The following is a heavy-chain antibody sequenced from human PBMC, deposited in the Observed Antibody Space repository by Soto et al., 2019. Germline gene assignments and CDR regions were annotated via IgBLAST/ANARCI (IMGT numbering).Heavy chain of an antibody. CDR3: ARSHMVRGVIGGYYGMDV. D-gene: IGHD3-10*01. J-gene: IGHJ6*02. Sequence: GGSLRLSCSASGFTFSGRSMHWVRQAPGKGLEYVSGVSPNGNDKYYTDSVKGRFTISRDNSKNTLHLQMNSLRPEDTAVFYCARSHMVRGVIGGYYGMDVWGQGTTVTVSS. CDR1: GFTFSGRS. CDR2: VSPNGNDK. V-gene: IGHV3-64D*08.